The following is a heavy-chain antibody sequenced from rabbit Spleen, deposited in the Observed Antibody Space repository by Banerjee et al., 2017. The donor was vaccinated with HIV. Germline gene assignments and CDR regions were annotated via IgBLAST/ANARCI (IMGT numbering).Heavy chain of an antibody. CDR2: IYSGRSNVT. CDR1: GFDFSSSYY. D-gene: IGHD1-1*01. V-gene: IGHV1S40*01. CDR3: ARTYTSVDLYYSL. J-gene: IGHJ3*01. Sequence: QSLEESGGDLVKPGASLTLTCTASGFDFSSSYYMCWVRQAPGKGLEWIGCIYSGRSNVTYYASWLNGRFTVSKTSSTSVTLQMTSLTAADTATYFCARTYTSVDLYYSLWGQGTLVTVS.